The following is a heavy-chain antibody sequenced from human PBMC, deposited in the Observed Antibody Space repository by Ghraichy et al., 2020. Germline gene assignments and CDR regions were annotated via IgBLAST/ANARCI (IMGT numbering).Heavy chain of an antibody. V-gene: IGHV1-69*04. J-gene: IGHJ2*01. CDR2: IIPILGIA. CDR1: GGTFSSYT. CDR3: ARDRNLENWYFDL. Sequence: SVKVSCKASGGTFSSYTISWVRQAPGQGLEWMGRIIPILGIANYAQKFQGRVTITADKSTSTAYMELSSLRSEDTAVYYCARDRNLENWYFDLWGRGTLVTVSS. D-gene: IGHD5-24*01.